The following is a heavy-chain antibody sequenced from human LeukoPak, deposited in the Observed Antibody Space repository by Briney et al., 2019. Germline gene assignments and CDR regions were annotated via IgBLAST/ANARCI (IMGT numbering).Heavy chain of an antibody. V-gene: IGHV4-31*03. CDR2: IYYSGST. J-gene: IGHJ4*02. CDR1: GGSISSGGYY. Sequence: SETLSLTCTVSGGSISSGGYYWSWIRQHPGKGLEWIGYIYYSGSTYYNPSLKSRVTISVDTSKNQFSLKLSSVTAADTAAYYCARAPWGSGFPFDYWGQGTLVTVSS. D-gene: IGHD6-19*01. CDR3: ARAPWGSGFPFDY.